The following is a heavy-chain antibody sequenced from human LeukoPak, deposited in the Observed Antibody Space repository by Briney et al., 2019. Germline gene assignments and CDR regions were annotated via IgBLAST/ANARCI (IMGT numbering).Heavy chain of an antibody. Sequence: SLKVSCKASGGTFSSYAISCVRQAPGQGLECMGGIIPIFGTANHAQMFQRRVTSTADESTSTVYMELSSLRSEDTAVYYCARNNEPDYWYYMDVWGKGTTVTVSS. V-gene: IGHV1-69*01. D-gene: IGHD1-14*01. J-gene: IGHJ6*03. CDR3: ARNNEPDYWYYMDV. CDR2: IIPIFGTA. CDR1: GGTFSSYA.